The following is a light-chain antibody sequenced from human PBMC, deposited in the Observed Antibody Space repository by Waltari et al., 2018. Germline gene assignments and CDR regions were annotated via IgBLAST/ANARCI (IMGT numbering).Light chain of an antibody. CDR3: QRLGNSPHDTSPWT. V-gene: IGKV3D-20*02. Sequence: LTQSPVTLSLSPGERATLYCKASHNIFNSKLAWYQQRRGQAPRLLIFDASSRASGVPDRFSGGGSGTDFTLTISRVEPEDSAVYFCQRLGNSPHDTSPWTFGQGS. CDR2: DAS. CDR1: HNIFNSK. J-gene: IGKJ1*01.